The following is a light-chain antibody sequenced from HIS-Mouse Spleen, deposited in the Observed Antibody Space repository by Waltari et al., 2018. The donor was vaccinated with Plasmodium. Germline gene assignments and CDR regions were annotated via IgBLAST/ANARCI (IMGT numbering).Light chain of an antibody. CDR1: NIGSKS. CDR3: QVWDSSSDHYV. CDR2: DDS. J-gene: IGLJ1*01. V-gene: IGLV3-21*02. Sequence: SYVLTQPPSVSVAPGQTARITCGGNNIGSKSVHWYQQKPGQAPVLFVYDDSARPSGIPELFSGSNSGNTATLTISRFEAGDEADDYCQVWDSSSDHYVFGTGTKVTVL.